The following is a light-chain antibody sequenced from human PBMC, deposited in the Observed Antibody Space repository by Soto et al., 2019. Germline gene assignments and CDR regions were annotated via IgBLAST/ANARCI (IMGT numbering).Light chain of an antibody. CDR1: QSLSSY. CDR3: QQYGSSPIT. Sequence: EIVLTQSPGTLSLSPGERATLSCRASQSLSSYLAWYQQKPGQAPRLLIYGASSRATGIPDRFSGSGSGTDFSLTISRLEREDFAVYYCQQYGSSPITFGQGTKVDIK. J-gene: IGKJ1*01. CDR2: GAS. V-gene: IGKV3-20*01.